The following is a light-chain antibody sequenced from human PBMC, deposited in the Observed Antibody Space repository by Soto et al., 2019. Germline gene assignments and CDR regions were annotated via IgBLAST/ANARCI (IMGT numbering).Light chain of an antibody. CDR1: QSVSSRY. CDR2: GAS. V-gene: IGKV3-20*01. CDR3: QQYRSSHT. Sequence: ENVLTQSPGTLSLSPGERATLSCRASQSVSSRYLAWYQQKPGQAPRLLIYGASSRATGIPDRFSGSGSGTDFTLTISRLEPEDFPVYYCQQYRSSHTFGQGTKLEIK. J-gene: IGKJ2*01.